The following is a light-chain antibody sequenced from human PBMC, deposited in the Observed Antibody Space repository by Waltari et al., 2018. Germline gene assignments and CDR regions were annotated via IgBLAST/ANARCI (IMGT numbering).Light chain of an antibody. V-gene: IGLV1-44*01. Sequence: QSVLTQPPSASGTPGQSVPMSCSGSSSNIGKNSVNWYQQVPGPAPKLLIYSDPQGPSGVPARCFGSKSDTTASLAISGLQSDDEADYYCATWDDSLKGWVFGGGTKLTVL. CDR1: SSNIGKNS. J-gene: IGLJ3*02. CDR2: SDP. CDR3: ATWDDSLKGWV.